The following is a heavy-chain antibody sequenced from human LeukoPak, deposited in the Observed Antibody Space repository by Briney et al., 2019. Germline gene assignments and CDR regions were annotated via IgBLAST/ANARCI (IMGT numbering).Heavy chain of an antibody. Sequence: HSGGSLRLSCAASGFTFSSFAMNWVRQAPGKGLEWVSFISSGGSTKYYADSVKGRFTISRDNAKNSLFLQMNSLRAEDTAVYYCARRGAPTAGVYAGLDYWGQGTLVTVSS. D-gene: IGHD5/OR15-5a*01. V-gene: IGHV3-48*03. J-gene: IGHJ4*02. CDR3: ARRGAPTAGVYAGLDY. CDR2: ISSGGSTK. CDR1: GFTFSSFA.